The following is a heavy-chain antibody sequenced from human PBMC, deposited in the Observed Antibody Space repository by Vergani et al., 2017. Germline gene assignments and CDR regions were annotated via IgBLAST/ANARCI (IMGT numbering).Heavy chain of an antibody. CDR1: GGSISSYY. J-gene: IGHJ6*03. V-gene: IGHV4-59*01. CDR3: ARDSHYYYYMDF. Sequence: QVQLQESGPGLVKPSETLSLTCTVSGGSISSYYWSWIRQPPGKGLEWIGYIYYSGSTNYNPSLKSRVTISVDTSKNQFSLKLSSVTAADTAVYYCARDSHYYYYMDFWGKGTTVTVSS. CDR2: IYYSGST.